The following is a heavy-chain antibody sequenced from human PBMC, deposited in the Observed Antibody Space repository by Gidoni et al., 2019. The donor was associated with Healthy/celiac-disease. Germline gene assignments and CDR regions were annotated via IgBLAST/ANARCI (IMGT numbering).Heavy chain of an antibody. CDR1: GGSISSGGYS. D-gene: IGHD3-10*01. J-gene: IGHJ3*02. CDR2: IYYSGST. V-gene: IGHV4-31*03. CDR3: AREGDYYGSGSYYKDAFDI. Sequence: QVQLQESGPGLVKPSQTLSLTCTVSGGSISSGGYSWSWIRQHPGKGLEWIGYIYYSGSTYYNPSLKSRVTISVDTSKNQFSLKLSSVTAADTAVYYCAREGDYYGSGSYYKDAFDIWGQGTMVTVSS.